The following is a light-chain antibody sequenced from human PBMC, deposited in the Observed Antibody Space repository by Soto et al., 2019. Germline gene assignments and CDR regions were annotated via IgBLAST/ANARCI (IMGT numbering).Light chain of an antibody. Sequence: EIVMTQSPATLSVSPGERATLSCRASQSVSSNLAWYQQKPGQAPRLLIYGASTRATGNPARFSGSGSGTEFTLTISSLQPEDFAVYYCQQYNNWPPYTFGQGTKLEIK. CDR3: QQYNNWPPYT. V-gene: IGKV3-15*01. CDR1: QSVSSN. J-gene: IGKJ2*01. CDR2: GAS.